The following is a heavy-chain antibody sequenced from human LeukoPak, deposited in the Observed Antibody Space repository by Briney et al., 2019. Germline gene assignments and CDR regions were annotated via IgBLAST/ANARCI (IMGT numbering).Heavy chain of an antibody. D-gene: IGHD3-10*01. CDR2: INPNSGGT. Sequence: GASVKLSCTASGYTFTGYYMHWVRQAPGQGLEWMGWINPNSGGTNYAQKFQARVTMTRDTSISTAYMELSRLRSDDTAVYYCAREGGVGSGSYWFDPWGEGTLVTVSS. CDR1: GYTFTGYY. J-gene: IGHJ5*02. CDR3: AREGGVGSGSYWFDP. V-gene: IGHV1-2*02.